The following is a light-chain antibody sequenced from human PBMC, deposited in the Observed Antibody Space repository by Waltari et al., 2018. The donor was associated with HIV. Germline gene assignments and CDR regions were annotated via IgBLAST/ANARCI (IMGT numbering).Light chain of an antibody. CDR2: DAS. V-gene: IGKV3D-20*01. CDR3: QQYAVLPLT. CDR1: QSVSSSY. Sequence: EIVLTQSPATLSLSPGERATLSCGASQSVSSSYLAWYQQKPGLAPRLLLFDASNRAAGIPERFSGSGSGTDFTLTISRLEPEDCAVYYCQQYAVLPLTFGGGTKVEIK. J-gene: IGKJ4*01.